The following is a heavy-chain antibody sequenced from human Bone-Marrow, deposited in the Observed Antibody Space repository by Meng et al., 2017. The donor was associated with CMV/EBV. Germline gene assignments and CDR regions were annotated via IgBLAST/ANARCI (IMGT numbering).Heavy chain of an antibody. J-gene: IGHJ4*02. D-gene: IGHD5-12*01. Sequence: GESLKISCASFGFALSDAWMTWIRQPPGKGPEWVGRIRNEADGGTVDYGPSVEGRFTISRDDSTNTVYLQMNSLKIEDTAVYYCLTTYNGGSPHRHYWGQGKVVTVSS. CDR2: IRNEADGGTV. CDR1: GFALSDAW. CDR3: LTTYNGGSPHRHY. V-gene: IGHV3-15*01.